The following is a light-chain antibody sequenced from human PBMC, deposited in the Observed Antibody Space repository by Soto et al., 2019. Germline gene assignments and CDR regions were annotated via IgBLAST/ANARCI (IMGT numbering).Light chain of an antibody. CDR2: GAS. CDR3: QQSYSTPYT. V-gene: IGKV3-15*01. J-gene: IGKJ2*01. Sequence: EIVMTQSPATLPVSPGEGATLSCRASRSVNSNIAWYQQRPGQAPRLLIYGASTRATGIPARFSGSGSGTDFTLTISSLQPEDFATYYCQQSYSTPYTFGQGTKLEIK. CDR1: RSVNSN.